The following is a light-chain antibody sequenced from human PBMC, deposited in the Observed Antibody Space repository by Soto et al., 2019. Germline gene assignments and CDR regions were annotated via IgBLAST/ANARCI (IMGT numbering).Light chain of an antibody. CDR1: QKVTTY. CDR3: QQRSNWVT. CDR2: NAS. J-gene: IGKJ4*01. Sequence: EIVLTQSPATLSLSPGERATLSCRASQKVTTYLAWYQQKPGQAPRLLMYNASSRASGIPARFSGSGSGTDFPLPISSLEPEDFAVYYCQQRSNWVTFGGGTKVEIK. V-gene: IGKV3-11*01.